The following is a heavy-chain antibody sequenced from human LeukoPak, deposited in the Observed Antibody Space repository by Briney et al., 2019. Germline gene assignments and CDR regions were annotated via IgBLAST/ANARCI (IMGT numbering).Heavy chain of an antibody. J-gene: IGHJ4*02. CDR1: GGTFSSYA. CDR3: ARVRTGTAHFDY. V-gene: IGHV1-69*13. CDR2: IIPIFGTA. Sequence: SVKVSCKASGGTFSSYAISWVRQAPGQGLEWMGGIIPIFGTANYAQKFQGRVTITADESTSTAYMELSSLRSEGTAVYYCARVRTGTAHFDYWGQGTLVTVSS. D-gene: IGHD1-7*01.